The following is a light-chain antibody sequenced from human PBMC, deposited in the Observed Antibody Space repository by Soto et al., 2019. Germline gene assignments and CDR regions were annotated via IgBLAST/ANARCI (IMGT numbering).Light chain of an antibody. CDR2: GAS. CDR1: QTLGSN. V-gene: IGKV3-15*01. Sequence: VMTQSPATLSVSPGERATLSCRASQTLGSNVAWYQQKPGQAPRLLIYGASTTASAAPARFSGSGSGTYFTLTITSLQSEDCAIYYCQYYNTWPLSFGGGTKVEI. CDR3: QYYNTWPLS. J-gene: IGKJ4*01.